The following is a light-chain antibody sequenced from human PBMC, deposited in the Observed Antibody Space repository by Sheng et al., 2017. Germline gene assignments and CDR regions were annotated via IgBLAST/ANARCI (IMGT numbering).Light chain of an antibody. Sequence: EVVLTQSPATLSLSPGERATLSCRASQSVSTFLAWYQHQPGQAPRLLISDASKRATGIPARFSGSGSGTDFTLTISSLEPEDSAIYYCQQRSNWPPAATFGQGTRLEIK. CDR2: DAS. V-gene: IGKV3-11*01. CDR3: QQRSNWPPAAT. CDR1: QSVSTF. J-gene: IGKJ5*01.